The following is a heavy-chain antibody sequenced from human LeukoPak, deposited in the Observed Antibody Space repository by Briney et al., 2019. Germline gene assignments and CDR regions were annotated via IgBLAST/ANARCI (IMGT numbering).Heavy chain of an antibody. Sequence: GGSLRLSCAASGFPFSSFAMSWVRLAPGQGLEWVSTISNSGAGTYYEDSVKGRFTISRDNAKNSLYLQMNSLRAEDTAVYYCARDGTTVVTPMDYWGQGTLVTVSS. J-gene: IGHJ4*02. V-gene: IGHV3-21*01. CDR1: GFPFSSFA. CDR3: ARDGTTVVTPMDY. CDR2: ISNSGAGT. D-gene: IGHD4-23*01.